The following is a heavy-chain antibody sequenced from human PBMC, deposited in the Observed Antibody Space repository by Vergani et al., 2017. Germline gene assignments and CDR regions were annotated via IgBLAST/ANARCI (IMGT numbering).Heavy chain of an antibody. V-gene: IGHV1-69*13. Sequence: VQSGDEVKKPGASVKVSCKASGGTFSSYVINWIRQAPGQGLEWMGGIMPILGTPYYAQNFQGRVTITADGSTRTANMELSSLRSEDTAVYYCAKEYCTSASCYALPFDIWGQGTMVTVSS. J-gene: IGHJ3*02. D-gene: IGHD2-2*01. CDR2: IMPILGTP. CDR1: GGTFSSYV. CDR3: AKEYCTSASCYALPFDI.